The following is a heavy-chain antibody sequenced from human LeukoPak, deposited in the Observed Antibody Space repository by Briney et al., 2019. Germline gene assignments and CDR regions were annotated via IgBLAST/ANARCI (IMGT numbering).Heavy chain of an antibody. J-gene: IGHJ5*02. D-gene: IGHD5-24*01. CDR1: GYTFTGYW. V-gene: IGHV1-46*01. Sequence: ASVKVSCKAFGYTFTGYWMHWVRQAPGQGPEWMGVISPSGGSTIYAQRFKGRVTLTRDMSTSTDYLELSSLRSEDTAVYYCAGDNSVRDEAWWFNPWGQGTLVTVSS. CDR2: ISPSGGST. CDR3: AGDNSVRDEAWWFNP.